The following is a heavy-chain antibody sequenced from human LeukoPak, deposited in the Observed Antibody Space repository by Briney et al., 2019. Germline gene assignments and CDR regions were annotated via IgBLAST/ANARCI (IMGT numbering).Heavy chain of an antibody. Sequence: GGSLRLSCAASGFTFSSYSMNWVRQAPGKGLEWVSYISSSSSTIYYADSVKGRFTISRDNAKNSLYLQMNSLRAEDTAVYYCARVSTGYYDSSGYWCMDVWGQGTTVTVSS. CDR3: ARVSTGYYDSSGYWCMDV. J-gene: IGHJ6*02. CDR1: GFTFSSYS. CDR2: ISSSSSTI. V-gene: IGHV3-48*01. D-gene: IGHD3-22*01.